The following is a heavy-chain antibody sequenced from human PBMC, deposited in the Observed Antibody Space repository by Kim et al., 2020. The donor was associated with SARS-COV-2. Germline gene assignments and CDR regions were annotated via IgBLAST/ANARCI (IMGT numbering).Heavy chain of an antibody. V-gene: IGHV3-23*01. J-gene: IGHJ6*02. CDR2: ISGSGGST. CDR3: AKAKFEGRYCSSTSCYQQSNYYYYGMDV. D-gene: IGHD2-2*01. Sequence: GGSLRLSCAASGFTFSSYAMSWVRQAPGKGLEWVSAISGSGGSTYYADSVKGRFTISRDNSKNTLYLQMNSLRAEDTAVYYCAKAKFEGRYCSSTSCYQQSNYYYYGMDVWGQGTTVTVSS. CDR1: GFTFSSYA.